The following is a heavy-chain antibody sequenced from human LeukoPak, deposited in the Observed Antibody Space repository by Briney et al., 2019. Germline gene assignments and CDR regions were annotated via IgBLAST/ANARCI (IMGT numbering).Heavy chain of an antibody. V-gene: IGHV3-23*01. CDR3: AKDLEVYYDFWSGPYASDY. D-gene: IGHD3-3*01. Sequence: GGSLRLSCAASGFTFSSYSMNWVRQAPGKGLEWVSAISGSGGSTYYADSVKGRFTISRDNSKNTLYLQMNSLRAEGTAVYYCAKDLEVYYDFWSGPYASDYWGQGTLVTVSS. J-gene: IGHJ4*02. CDR1: GFTFSSYS. CDR2: ISGSGGST.